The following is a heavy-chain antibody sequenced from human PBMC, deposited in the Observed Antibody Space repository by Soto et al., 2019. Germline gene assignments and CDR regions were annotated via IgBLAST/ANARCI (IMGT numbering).Heavy chain of an antibody. CDR2: INAGNGNT. CDR3: ARDDGDSYFYSSGSLENWFKP. J-gene: IGHJ5*02. V-gene: IGHV1-3*01. CDR1: GYTFTSYA. D-gene: IGHD3-22*01. Sequence: APVKVSCKASGYTFTSYAMHWVRHAPGQRLEWMGWINAGNGNTKYSQKFQGRVTITRDTSASTAYMELSSLRSEDTAVYYSARDDGDSYFYSSGSLENWFKPWGEASLVTV.